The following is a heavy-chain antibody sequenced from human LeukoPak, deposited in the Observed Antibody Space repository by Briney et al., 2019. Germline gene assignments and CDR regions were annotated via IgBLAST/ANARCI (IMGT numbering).Heavy chain of an antibody. D-gene: IGHD3-22*01. CDR3: ARDRGYYDSSGLDY. CDR1: GFTFSSYW. V-gene: IGHV3-7*01. J-gene: IGHJ4*02. CDR2: IKQDGSEK. Sequence: GGSLRLSCAAPGFTFSSYWMSWVRQAPGKGLEWVANIKQDGSEKYYVDSVKGRFTISRDNAKNSLYLQMNSLRAEDTAVYYCARDRGYYDSSGLDYWGQGTLVTVSS.